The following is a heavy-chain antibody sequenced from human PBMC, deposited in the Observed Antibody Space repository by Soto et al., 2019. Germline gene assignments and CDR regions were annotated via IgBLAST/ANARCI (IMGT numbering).Heavy chain of an antibody. CDR3: ARPGHYYYYYMAV. Sequence: EVQLVESGGGLVKPGGSLRLSCAASGFTFSSYSMNWVRQAPGNGLEWVSSISSSSSYIYYADSVKGRFTISRDNAKNSLYLQMNSLRAEDTAVYYCARPGHYYYYYMAVWGTGTPVTVSS. CDR2: ISSSSSYI. V-gene: IGHV3-21*01. J-gene: IGHJ6*03. CDR1: GFTFSSYS.